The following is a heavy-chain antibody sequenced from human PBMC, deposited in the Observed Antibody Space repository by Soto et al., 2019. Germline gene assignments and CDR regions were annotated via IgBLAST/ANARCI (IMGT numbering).Heavy chain of an antibody. J-gene: IGHJ6*02. D-gene: IGHD3-16*02. CDR3: ARVDGLGVWGSYRYSPRGMDV. Sequence: ASVKVSCKASGYTFTSYGISWVRQAPGQGLEWMGWISAYNGNTNYAQKLQGRVTMTTDTSTSTAYMELRSLRSDDTAVYYCARVDGLGVWGSYRYSPRGMDVWGQGTTVTVSS. V-gene: IGHV1-18*01. CDR1: GYTFTSYG. CDR2: ISAYNGNT.